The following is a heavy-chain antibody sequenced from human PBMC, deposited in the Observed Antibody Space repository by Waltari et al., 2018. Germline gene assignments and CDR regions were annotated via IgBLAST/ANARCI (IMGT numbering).Heavy chain of an antibody. CDR2: IWYDGSNK. D-gene: IGHD3-10*01. J-gene: IGHJ4*02. Sequence: QVQLVESGGGVVQPGRSLRLSCAASGFTFSSYGMHWVRQAPGKGLEWVAVIWYDGSNKYYADSVKGRFTISRDNSKNTLYLQMNSLRAEDTAVYYCAREQFYNSGIQGSAFDYWGQGTLVTVSS. V-gene: IGHV3-33*01. CDR1: GFTFSSYG. CDR3: AREQFYNSGIQGSAFDY.